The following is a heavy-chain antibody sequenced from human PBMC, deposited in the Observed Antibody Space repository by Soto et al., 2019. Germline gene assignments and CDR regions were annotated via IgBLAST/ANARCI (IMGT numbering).Heavy chain of an antibody. V-gene: IGHV4-39*07. D-gene: IGHD3-22*01. Sequence: SETLSLTCTVSGGSISSSSYSWSWIRQPPGKGLEWIGEINHIGTTNYNPSLKSRVTISLDTSKNQFSLKLNSVTAADTAVFYCAGHGYYHDSDGSFDFWGQGTLVTVSS. CDR3: AGHGYYHDSDGSFDF. CDR1: GGSISSSSYS. J-gene: IGHJ4*02. CDR2: INHIGTT.